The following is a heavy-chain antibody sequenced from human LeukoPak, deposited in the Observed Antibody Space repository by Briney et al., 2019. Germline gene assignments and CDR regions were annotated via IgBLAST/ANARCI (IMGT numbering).Heavy chain of an antibody. CDR3: AKPRAMTTGVGQYFDL. J-gene: IGHJ2*01. V-gene: IGHV3-23*01. Sequence: PGGSLRLSCAASGFTFTSYAMSWIRQAPGKGLEWVSAISGGGEDTYYPDSVKGRFTSSRDNSKNTLYLQMNSLRAEDTAIYYCAKPRAMTTGVGQYFDLWGRGTLVTVSS. CDR1: GFTFTSYA. D-gene: IGHD1-1*01. CDR2: ISGGGEDT.